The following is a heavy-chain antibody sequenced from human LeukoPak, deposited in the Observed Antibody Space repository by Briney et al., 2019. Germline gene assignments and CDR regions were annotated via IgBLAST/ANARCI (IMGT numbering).Heavy chain of an antibody. CDR1: GFTFSTYA. CDR3: ARYCTGGSCFFQYDMDV. V-gene: IGHV3-23*01. Sequence: GASLRLSCAASGFTFSTYAMTWVRQAPGKGLEWVSAISGSGATTYYADSVKGRFTISRDNSKNTLFLQMNSLSAEDTAIYYCARYCTGGSCFFQYDMDVWGKGTTVTVSS. D-gene: IGHD2-15*01. J-gene: IGHJ6*04. CDR2: ISGSGATT.